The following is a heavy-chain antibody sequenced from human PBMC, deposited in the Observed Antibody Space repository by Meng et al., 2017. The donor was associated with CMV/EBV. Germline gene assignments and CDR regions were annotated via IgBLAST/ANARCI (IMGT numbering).Heavy chain of an antibody. V-gene: IGHV3-30-3*01. CDR2: ISYDGSNK. CDR1: GFTFRTYS. Sequence: SCAASGFTFRTYSMHWVRQAPGKGLEWVAVISYDGSNKYYADSVKDRFTISRDNSKNTLYLQMDSLRDEDTAVYYCASGIVAATYFDYWGQGTLVTVSS. J-gene: IGHJ4*02. CDR3: ASGIVAATYFDY. D-gene: IGHD1-26*01.